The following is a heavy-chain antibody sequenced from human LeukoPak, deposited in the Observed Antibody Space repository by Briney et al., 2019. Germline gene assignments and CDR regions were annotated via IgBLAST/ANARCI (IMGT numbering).Heavy chain of an antibody. CDR3: ARDFCSGGSCYPDAFDI. CDR1: GFTFSSYG. Sequence: GRSLRLSCAASGFTFSSYGMHWVRQAPGKGLKWVAVIWYDGTNTYYADSVKGRFTISRDNSKNTLYLQMNSLRAEDTAVYYCARDFCSGGSCYPDAFDIWGQGTMVTVSS. D-gene: IGHD2-15*01. V-gene: IGHV3-33*01. J-gene: IGHJ3*02. CDR2: IWYDGTNT.